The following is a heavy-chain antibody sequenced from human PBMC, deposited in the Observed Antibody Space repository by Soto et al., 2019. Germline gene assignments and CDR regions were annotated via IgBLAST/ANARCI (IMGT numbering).Heavy chain of an antibody. CDR3: AREKSAAGGMDV. Sequence: GGSLRLSCAASGFSVSSKYMSWVRQAPGKGLEWVSVLYSDGKTFYADSVKGRFTISRDNSKNTLYLQMNSLRPEDTAVYYCAREKSAAGGMDVWGQGTTVTVSS. CDR1: GFSVSSKY. J-gene: IGHJ6*02. CDR2: LYSDGKT. V-gene: IGHV3-53*05.